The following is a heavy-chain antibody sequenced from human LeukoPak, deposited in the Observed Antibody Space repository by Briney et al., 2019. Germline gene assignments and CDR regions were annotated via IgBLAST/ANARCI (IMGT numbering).Heavy chain of an antibody. CDR3: ASLTYSSSRPDY. Sequence: ASVKVSCKASGYTFTSYHMHWVRQAPGQGLEWMGIINPSGGSTSYAQKFQGRVTMTRDMSTSTVYMELSSLRSEDTAVYYCASLTYSSSRPDYWGQGTLVTVSS. V-gene: IGHV1-46*01. CDR2: INPSGGST. J-gene: IGHJ4*02. CDR1: GYTFTSYH. D-gene: IGHD6-6*01.